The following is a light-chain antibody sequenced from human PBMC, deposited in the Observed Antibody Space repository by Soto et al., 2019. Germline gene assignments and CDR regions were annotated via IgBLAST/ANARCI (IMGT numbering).Light chain of an antibody. CDR2: EVN. CDR1: SSDVGAYAS. Sequence: QSVLSQPASVSGSPGQSITISCTGTSSDVGAYASVSWYQHHPGKAPKVIIYEVNKRPSGISNRFSGSKSVHTASLTISGLQPDDEAHYYCSSYTSDNRDYVFGTGTKIT. V-gene: IGLV2-14*01. CDR3: SSYTSDNRDYV. J-gene: IGLJ1*01.